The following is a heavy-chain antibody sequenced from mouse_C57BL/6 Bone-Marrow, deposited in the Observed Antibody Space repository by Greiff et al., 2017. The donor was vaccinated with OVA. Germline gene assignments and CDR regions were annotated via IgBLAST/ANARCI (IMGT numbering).Heavy chain of an antibody. CDR1: GFTFSSYA. D-gene: IGHD1-1*02. CDR3: ARDRWLKVLFAY. CDR2: ISDGGSYT. V-gene: IGHV5-4*01. Sequence: EVKLVESGGGLVKPGGSLKLSCAASGFTFSSYAMSWVRQTPEKRLEWVATISDGGSYTYYPDNVKGRFTISRDNAKNNLYLQMSHLKSEDTAMYYCARDRWLKVLFAYWGQGTLVTVSA. J-gene: IGHJ3*01.